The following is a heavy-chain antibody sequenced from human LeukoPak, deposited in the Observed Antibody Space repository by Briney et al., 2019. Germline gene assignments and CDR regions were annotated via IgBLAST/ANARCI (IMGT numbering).Heavy chain of an antibody. CDR2: ISYDGSNK. CDR3: AKSSSSWSRGAFDI. D-gene: IGHD6-13*01. J-gene: IGHJ3*02. Sequence: GRSLRLSCAASGFTFSSYAMHWVRQAPGKGLEWVAVISYDGSNKYYADSVKGRFTISRDNSKNTLYLQMNSLRAEDTAVYYCAKSSSSWSRGAFDIWGQGTMVTVSS. CDR1: GFTFSSYA. V-gene: IGHV3-30*18.